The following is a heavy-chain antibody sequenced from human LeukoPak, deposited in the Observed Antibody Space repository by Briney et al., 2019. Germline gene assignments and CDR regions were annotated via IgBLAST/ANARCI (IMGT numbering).Heavy chain of an antibody. D-gene: IGHD2-8*01. J-gene: IGHJ4*02. CDR1: GGSISSSSYY. Sequence: SETLSLTCTVSGGSISSSSYYWGWIRQPPGKGLEWIGSIYYSGSTYYNPSLKSRVTISVDTSKNQFSLKLSSVTAADTAVYYCARNIVLMVYAADYWGQGTLVTVSP. CDR2: IYYSGST. CDR3: ARNIVLMVYAADY. V-gene: IGHV4-39*01.